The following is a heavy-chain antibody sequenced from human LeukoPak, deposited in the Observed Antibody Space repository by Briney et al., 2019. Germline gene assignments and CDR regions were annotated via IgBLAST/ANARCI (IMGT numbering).Heavy chain of an antibody. CDR3: ARAGGGVRGVIPLFDY. CDR2: IYYSGST. V-gene: IGHV4-39*07. D-gene: IGHD3-10*01. CDR1: GGSISSSSYY. Sequence: SETLSLTCTVSGGSISSSSYYWGWIRQPPGKGLEWIGSIYYSGSTYYNPSLKSRVTISVDTSKNQFSLKLSSVTAADTAVYYCARAGGGVRGVIPLFDYWGQGTLVTVSS. J-gene: IGHJ4*02.